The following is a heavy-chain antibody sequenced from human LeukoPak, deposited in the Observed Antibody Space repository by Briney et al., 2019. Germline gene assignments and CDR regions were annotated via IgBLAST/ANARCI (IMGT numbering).Heavy chain of an antibody. D-gene: IGHD4-17*01. CDR3: ARGPNYGDRVDYLDS. V-gene: IGHV3-23*01. CDR1: GFTFSTYA. J-gene: IGHJ4*02. CDR2: ISGSGDGT. Sequence: GGSLRLSCAASGFTFSTYAMSWVRQAPGKGLEWVSAISGSGDGTYYADSVKGRLTISRDNSKNTLYLQMNSLRAEDTALYYCARGPNYGDRVDYLDSWGQGTKVTVSS.